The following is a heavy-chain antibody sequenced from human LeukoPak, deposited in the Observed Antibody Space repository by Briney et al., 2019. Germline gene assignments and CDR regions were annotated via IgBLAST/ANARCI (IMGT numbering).Heavy chain of an antibody. V-gene: IGHV4-61*02. Sequence: PSETLSLTCTVSGGSISCGSYFWVWLRQPAGKGRVWVGRIYTSGSNNYNPSLKSRVTISVDTSKNQFSLKLSSGTAADTAMYYCARDRGSGWSFAPWGQGTQVTVSS. CDR1: GGSISCGSYF. CDR2: IYTSGSN. D-gene: IGHD6-19*01. CDR3: ARDRGSGWSFAP. J-gene: IGHJ5*02.